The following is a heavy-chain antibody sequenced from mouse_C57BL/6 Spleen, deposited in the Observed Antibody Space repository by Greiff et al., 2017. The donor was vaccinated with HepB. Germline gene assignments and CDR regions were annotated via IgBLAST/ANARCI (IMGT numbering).Heavy chain of an antibody. CDR2: IYPGDGDT. CDR3: ARSEYYYAMGY. J-gene: IGHJ4*01. CDR1: GYAFSSYW. Sequence: VQLQQSGAELVKPGASVKISCKASGYAFSSYWMNWVKQRPGKGLEWIGQIYPGDGDTNYNGKFKGKATLTADKSSSTAYMQLSSLTSEDAAVYFCARSEYYYAMGYWGQGTSDTVSS. V-gene: IGHV1-80*01.